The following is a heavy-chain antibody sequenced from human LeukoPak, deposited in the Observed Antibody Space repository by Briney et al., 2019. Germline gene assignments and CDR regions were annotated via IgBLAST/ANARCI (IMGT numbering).Heavy chain of an antibody. J-gene: IGHJ6*03. V-gene: IGHV1-69*13. Sequence: ASVKVSCKASGGTFSSYAISWVRQAPGQGLEWMGGIIPIFGKANYAQKFQGRVTITADESTSTAYMELSSLRSEDTAVYYCARAVGYCSSTSCYTVYYYMDVWGKGTTVTVSS. D-gene: IGHD2-2*02. CDR2: IIPIFGKA. CDR3: ARAVGYCSSTSCYTVYYYMDV. CDR1: GGTFSSYA.